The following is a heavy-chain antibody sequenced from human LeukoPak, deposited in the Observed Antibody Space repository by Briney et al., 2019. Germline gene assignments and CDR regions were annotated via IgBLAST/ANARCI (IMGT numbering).Heavy chain of an antibody. CDR1: GYSISSGYY. Sequence: SETLSLTCTVPGYSISSGYYWGWIRQPPGKGLEWIGSIYHSGSTYYNPSLKSRVTISVDTSKNQFSLKLSSVTAADTAVYYCASPGYCSSTSCYYYYVDVWGKGTTVTVSS. CDR2: IYHSGST. J-gene: IGHJ6*03. D-gene: IGHD2-2*01. CDR3: ASPGYCSSTSCYYYYVDV. V-gene: IGHV4-38-2*02.